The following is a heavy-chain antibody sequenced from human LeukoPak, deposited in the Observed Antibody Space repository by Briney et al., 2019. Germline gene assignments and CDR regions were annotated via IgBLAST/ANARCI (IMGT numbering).Heavy chain of an antibody. CDR3: ARGLGDFWSGYYHPYWYFDL. J-gene: IGHJ2*01. D-gene: IGHD3-3*01. CDR2: IYYSGST. CDR1: GGSISSYY. V-gene: IGHV4-59*12. Sequence: PSETLSLTCTVSGGSISSYYWSWIRQPPGKGLEWIGYIYYSGSTNYNPSLKSRVTISVDTSKNQFSLKLSSVTAADTAVYYCARGLGDFWSGYYHPYWYFDLWGRGTLVTVSS.